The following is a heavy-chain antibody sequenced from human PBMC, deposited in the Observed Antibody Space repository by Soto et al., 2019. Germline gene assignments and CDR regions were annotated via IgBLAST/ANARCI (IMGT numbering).Heavy chain of an antibody. CDR3: ARSPYSSSYYYYYYMDV. CDR2: IKQDGSEK. CDR1: GFTFSSYW. J-gene: IGHJ6*03. V-gene: IGHV3-7*03. D-gene: IGHD6-13*01. Sequence: GGSLRLSCAASGFTFSSYWMSWVRQAPGKGLEWVANIKQDGSEKYYVDSVKGRFTISRDNAKNSLYLQMNSLRAEDTAVYYCARSPYSSSYYYYYYMDVWGKGTTVTVSS.